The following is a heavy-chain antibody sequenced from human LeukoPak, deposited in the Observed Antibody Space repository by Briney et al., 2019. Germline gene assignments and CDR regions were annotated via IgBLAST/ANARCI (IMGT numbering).Heavy chain of an antibody. CDR1: GFTFSSYA. CDR3: AREYGSGVDWFDP. D-gene: IGHD3-10*01. V-gene: IGHV3-53*01. CDR2: IYNDGTT. J-gene: IGHJ5*02. Sequence: GVSLRLSCAASGFTFSSYAMSWVRQAPGKGLEWVSIIYNDGTTYYADSVKGRFTISRDNSKNTLYLQMNSLRAEDTAVYYCAREYGSGVDWFDPWGQGTLVTVSS.